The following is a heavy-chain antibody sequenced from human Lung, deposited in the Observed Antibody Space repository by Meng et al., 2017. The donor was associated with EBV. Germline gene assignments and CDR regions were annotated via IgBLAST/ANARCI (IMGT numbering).Heavy chain of an antibody. J-gene: IGHJ4*02. CDR2: INHSGST. CDR1: GGSFSGYY. V-gene: IGHV4-34*01. CDR3: ARGGMTTVTTYYFDY. Sequence: GQLPQGGAGLLKPSETLSFTCAVYGGSFSGYYWSWIRQPPGKGLEWIGEINHSGSTNYNPSLKSRVTISVDTSKNQFSLKLSSVTAADTAVYYCARGGMTTVTTYYFDYWGQGTLVTVSS. D-gene: IGHD4-17*01.